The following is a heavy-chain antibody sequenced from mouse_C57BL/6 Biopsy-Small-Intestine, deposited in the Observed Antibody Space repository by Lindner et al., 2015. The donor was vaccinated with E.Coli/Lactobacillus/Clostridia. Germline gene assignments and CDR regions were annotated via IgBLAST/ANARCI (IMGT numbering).Heavy chain of an antibody. J-gene: IGHJ2*01. D-gene: IGHD1-1*01. CDR1: GFTFTDYY. CDR3: ARYRDYGDYFDY. Sequence: VQLQESGGGLVQPGGSLSLSCAASGFTFTDYYMSWVRQPPGKALEWLGFIRNKAKGYTTEYSASVKGRFTISRDNSQSILNLQMNALRAEDSATYYCARYRDYGDYFDYWGQGTTLTVSS. CDR2: IRNKAKGYTT. V-gene: IGHV7-3*01.